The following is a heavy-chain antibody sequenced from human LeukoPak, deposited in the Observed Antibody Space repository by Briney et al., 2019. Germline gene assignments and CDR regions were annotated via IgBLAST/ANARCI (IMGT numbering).Heavy chain of an antibody. CDR3: AKASLKQWLPPGPGY. Sequence: PGGSLRLSCAASGFTFSSYAMSWVRQAPGKGLEWVSAISGSGGSTYYADSVKGQFTISRDNSKNTLYLQMNSLRAEDTAVYYCAKASLKQWLPPGPGYWGQGTLVTVSS. CDR1: GFTFSSYA. V-gene: IGHV3-23*01. CDR2: ISGSGGST. D-gene: IGHD6-19*01. J-gene: IGHJ4*02.